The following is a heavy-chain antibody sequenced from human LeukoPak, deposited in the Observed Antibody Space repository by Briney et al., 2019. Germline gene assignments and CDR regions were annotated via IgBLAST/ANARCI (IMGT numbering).Heavy chain of an antibody. Sequence: GGSLRLSCVVSGFTFNRCWMNWVRQAPGKGLEWVAHINPDGRDTYYVDSVKGRFTISRDNAQNSMYLQMNSLRVEDTAVYYCTGWGDTTAEYFQRWGQGTLVTGSS. CDR3: TGWGDTTAEYFQR. V-gene: IGHV3-7*01. D-gene: IGHD2-21*02. CDR1: GFTFNRCW. J-gene: IGHJ1*01. CDR2: INPDGRDT.